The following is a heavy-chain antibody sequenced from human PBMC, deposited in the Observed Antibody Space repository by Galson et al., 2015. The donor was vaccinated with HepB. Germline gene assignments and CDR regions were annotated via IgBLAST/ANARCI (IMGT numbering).Heavy chain of an antibody. V-gene: IGHV5-10-1*01. CDR1: GYSFTSYW. CDR2: IDPSDSYT. J-gene: IGHJ4*02. Sequence: AEVKKPGESLRISCKGSGYSFTSYWISWVRQMPGKGLEWMGRIDPSDSYTNYSPSFQGHVTISADKSISTAYLQWSSLKASDTAMYYCASHYGSGSHYPSYFDYWGQGTLVTVSS. CDR3: ASHYGSGSHYPSYFDY. D-gene: IGHD3-10*01.